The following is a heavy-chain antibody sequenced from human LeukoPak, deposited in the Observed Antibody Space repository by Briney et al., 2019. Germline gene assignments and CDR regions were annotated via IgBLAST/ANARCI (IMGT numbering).Heavy chain of an antibody. J-gene: IGHJ5*01. V-gene: IGHV3-11*01. D-gene: IGHD2-15*01. Sequence: GGSLRLSCAASGFTFSDFYMSWIRQAPGKGLEWVSYISSNGGKIHYVDSVRGRFTISRDNAENSLYLHMSSLRADDTAVYYCVGDSIISVGGFDFWGQGTQVTVSS. CDR1: GFTFSDFY. CDR3: VGDSIISVGGFDF. CDR2: ISSNGGKI.